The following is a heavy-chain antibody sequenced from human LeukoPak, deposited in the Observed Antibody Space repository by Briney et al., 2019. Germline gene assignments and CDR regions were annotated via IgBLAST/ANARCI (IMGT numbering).Heavy chain of an antibody. V-gene: IGHV1-2*02. CDR2: INPNSGGT. CDR3: ARDGWFGRVSHSNGWYMFDY. CDR1: EYSFTGHY. Sequence: ASAKVSCKASEYSFTGHYMHWVRQATGQGLEWMGWINPNSGGTNYAQKSQGRVTMTSDTSINTVYMDLSRLTSDDTAVYYCARDGWFGRVSHSNGWYMFDYWGQGTLVTVSS. D-gene: IGHD6-19*01. J-gene: IGHJ4*02.